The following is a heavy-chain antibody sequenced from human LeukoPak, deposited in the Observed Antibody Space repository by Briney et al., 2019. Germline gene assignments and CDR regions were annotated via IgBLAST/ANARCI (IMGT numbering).Heavy chain of an antibody. J-gene: IGHJ4*02. V-gene: IGHV1-18*01. D-gene: IGHD4-17*01. CDR3: ARDAFGVTTVTADY. CDR1: GYTFNSYG. CDR2: ISAYNGNT. Sequence: GASVKVSCKASGYTFNSYGISWVRQAPGQRLEWMGWISAYNGNTNYAQKLQGRVTMTTDTSTSTAYMELRSLRSDDTAVYYCARDAFGVTTVTADYWGQGTLVTVSS.